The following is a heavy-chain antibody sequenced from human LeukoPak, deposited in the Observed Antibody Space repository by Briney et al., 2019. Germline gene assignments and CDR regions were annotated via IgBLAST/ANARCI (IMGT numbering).Heavy chain of an antibody. J-gene: IGHJ4*02. D-gene: IGHD6-6*01. CDR2: IYSGGST. CDR3: ARPRSLIAAAPQDY. CDR1: GLTFSSNA. Sequence: GGSLRLSCAASGLTFSSNAMSWVRQAPGKGLEWVSIIYSGGSTFYADSVKGRFTISRDNAKNSLYLQMNSLRAEDTAVYYCARPRSLIAAAPQDYWGQGTLVTVSS. V-gene: IGHV3-66*04.